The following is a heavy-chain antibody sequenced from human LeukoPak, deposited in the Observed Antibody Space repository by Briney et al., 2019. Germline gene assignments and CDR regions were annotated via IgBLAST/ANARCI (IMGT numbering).Heavy chain of an antibody. CDR1: GFTVSNSY. V-gene: IGHV3-53*01. J-gene: IGHJ5*02. CDR2: IYPAGTT. Sequence: HPGGSLRLSCAASGFTVSNSYMTWVRQAPGKGLEYVSFIYPAGTTSYADSVKGRFTISRDSSKNTLYLQMNSLRAADTAVYYCAREQNYWFGPWGRGSLVSVSS. CDR3: AREQNYWFGP. D-gene: IGHD1-7*01.